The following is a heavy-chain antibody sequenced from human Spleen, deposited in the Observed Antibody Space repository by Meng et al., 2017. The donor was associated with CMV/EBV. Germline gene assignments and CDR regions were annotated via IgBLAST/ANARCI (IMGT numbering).Heavy chain of an antibody. CDR3: ARDRDLTVNYYYYAMDV. V-gene: IGHV3-30*03. D-gene: IGHD4-11*01. Sequence: GGSLRLSCAASGFSFRDYAMHWVRQAPGKGLEWVAVISYDGSNKYYVDSVKGRFTISRDNSKNTLYLQMNSLRVEDTAVYYCARDRDLTVNYYYYAMDVWGQGTTVTVSS. CDR1: GFSFRDYA. J-gene: IGHJ6*02. CDR2: ISYDGSNK.